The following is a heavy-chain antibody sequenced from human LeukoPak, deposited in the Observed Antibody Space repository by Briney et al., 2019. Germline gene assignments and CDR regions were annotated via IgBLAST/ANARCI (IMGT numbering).Heavy chain of an antibody. V-gene: IGHV4-4*02. D-gene: IGHD6-19*01. Sequence: SGTLSLTCAVSGGSISSSNWWSWVRQPPGKGLEWIGEIYHSGSTNYNPSLKSRVTISVDKSKNQFSLKLSSVTAADTAVYYCARDSSDSSGWYTSWGQGTLVTVSS. CDR1: GGSISSSNW. J-gene: IGHJ4*02. CDR2: IYHSGST. CDR3: ARDSSDSSGWYTS.